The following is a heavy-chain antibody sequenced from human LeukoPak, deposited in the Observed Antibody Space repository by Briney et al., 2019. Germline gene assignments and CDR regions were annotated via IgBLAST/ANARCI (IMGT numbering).Heavy chain of an antibody. J-gene: IGHJ4*02. Sequence: PSETLSLTCTVSGGSISGYCWTWIRQAAGKGLEWIGRVYFTGTPKYNPSLRSRVTMSVATSKNQFSLMLSSVTAADSAVYYCARGDYYDSAYYALDYWGQGILVTVSS. D-gene: IGHD3-22*01. CDR3: ARGDYYDSAYYALDY. V-gene: IGHV4-4*07. CDR2: VYFTGTP. CDR1: GGSISGYC.